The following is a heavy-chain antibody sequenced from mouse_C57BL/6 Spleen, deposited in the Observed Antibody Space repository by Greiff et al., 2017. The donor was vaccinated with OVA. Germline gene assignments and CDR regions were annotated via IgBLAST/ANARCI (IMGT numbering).Heavy chain of an antibody. CDR1: GFTFSSYG. D-gene: IGHD1-1*01. CDR2: ISSGGSYT. Sequence: EVKLQESGGDLVKPGGSLKLSCAASGFTFSSYGMSWVRQTPDKRLEWVATISSGGSYTYYPDSVKGRFTISRDNAKNTLYLQMSSLKSEDTAMYYCARHPITTVVATYYFDYWGQGTTLTVSS. CDR3: ARHPITTVVATYYFDY. J-gene: IGHJ2*01. V-gene: IGHV5-6*01.